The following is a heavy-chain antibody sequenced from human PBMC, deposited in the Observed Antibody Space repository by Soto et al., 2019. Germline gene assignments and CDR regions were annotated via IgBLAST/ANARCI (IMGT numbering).Heavy chain of an antibody. D-gene: IGHD2-15*01. V-gene: IGHV3-23*01. CDR2: ISGSGGST. CDR1: GFTFSSYA. Sequence: GGSLRLSCAASGFTFSSYAMSWVRQAPGKGLEWVSAISGSGGSTYYADSVKGRFTISRDNSKNTLYLQMNSLRAEDTAVYYCAKSPNCSGGSCFQFDYWGQGTLVTVSS. CDR3: AKSPNCSGGSCFQFDY. J-gene: IGHJ4*02.